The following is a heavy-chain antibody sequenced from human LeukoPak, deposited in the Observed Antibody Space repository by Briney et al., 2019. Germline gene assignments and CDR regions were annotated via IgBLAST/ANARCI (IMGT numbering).Heavy chain of an antibody. V-gene: IGHV3-23*01. CDR3: AKAREGSSWSKGVFYGMDV. Sequence: GGSLRLSCAASGFTFSSYAMSWVRQAPGKGLEWVSAISGSGGSTYYADSVKGRFTISRDNSKNTLYLQMNSLRAEDTAVYYCAKAREGSSWSKGVFYGMDVWGQGTTVTVSS. D-gene: IGHD6-13*01. J-gene: IGHJ6*02. CDR2: ISGSGGST. CDR1: GFTFSSYA.